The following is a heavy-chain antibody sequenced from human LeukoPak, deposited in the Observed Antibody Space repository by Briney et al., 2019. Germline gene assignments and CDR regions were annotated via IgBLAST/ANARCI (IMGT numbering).Heavy chain of an antibody. J-gene: IGHJ4*02. CDR3: AKDKIGGYYFIDY. V-gene: IGHV3-30*18. Sequence: GGSLRLSCAASGFTFSSCGMHWVRQAPGKGLEWVAVISYDGSNKYYADSVKGRFTISRDNSKNTLYLQMNSLRAEDTAVYYCAKDKIGGYYFIDYWGQGTLVTVSS. CDR1: GFTFSSCG. D-gene: IGHD3-22*01. CDR2: ISYDGSNK.